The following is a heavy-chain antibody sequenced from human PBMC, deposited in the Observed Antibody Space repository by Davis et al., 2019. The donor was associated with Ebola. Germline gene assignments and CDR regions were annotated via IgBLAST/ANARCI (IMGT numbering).Heavy chain of an antibody. CDR2: IIPMFGTR. V-gene: IGHV1-69*13. CDR3: VGERPGTGIYDY. Sequence: SVKVSCKASGGAFNSYAISWVRQAPGQGLEWMGGIIPMFGTRNYAQKFQGRVTISADESTSTAYVEVSSLRSEDTAVFYCVGERPGTGIYDYWGQGTLVTVSS. CDR1: GGAFNSYA. D-gene: IGHD7-27*01. J-gene: IGHJ4*02.